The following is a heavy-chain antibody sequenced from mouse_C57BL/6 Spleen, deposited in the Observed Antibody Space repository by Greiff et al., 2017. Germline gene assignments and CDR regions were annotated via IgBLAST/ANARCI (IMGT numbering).Heavy chain of an antibody. Sequence: EVQGVESGGGLVQSGRSLRLSCATSGFTFSDFYMEWVRQAPGKGLEWIAASRNKANDYTTEYSASVKGRFIVSRETSQSILYLQMNALRAEDTAIYYCARDARRGYYDYDGAMDYWGQGTSVTVSS. CDR2: SRNKANDYTT. V-gene: IGHV7-1*01. D-gene: IGHD2-4*01. CDR3: ARDARRGYYDYDGAMDY. CDR1: GFTFSDFY. J-gene: IGHJ4*01.